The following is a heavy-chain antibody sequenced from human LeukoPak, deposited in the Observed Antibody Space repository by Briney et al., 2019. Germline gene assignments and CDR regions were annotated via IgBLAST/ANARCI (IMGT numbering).Heavy chain of an antibody. V-gene: IGHV4-38-2*02. D-gene: IGHD2-15*01. CDR3: ARFCSGGSCPPS. Sequence: SETLSLTCTVSGYSISSGYYWGWMRQPPGKRLEWIGNIFHSGSTHYSPSLKSRVTMSVDTSKSQFSLKLSSVTAADTAVYCCARFCSGGSCPPSWGQGTLVTVSS. CDR1: GYSISSGYY. J-gene: IGHJ4*02. CDR2: IFHSGST.